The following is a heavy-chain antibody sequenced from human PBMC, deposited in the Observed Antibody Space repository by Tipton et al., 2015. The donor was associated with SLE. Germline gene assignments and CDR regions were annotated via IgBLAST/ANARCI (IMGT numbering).Heavy chain of an antibody. J-gene: IGHJ6*02. V-gene: IGHV4-59*12. D-gene: IGHD5-24*01. CDR2: IYYSGST. CDR1: GGSISSYY. CDR3: ASHVGDCYMGYYYGMDV. Sequence: TLSLTCTVSGGSISSYYWNWIRQPQGKGMEWIGYIYYSGSTNYNPSLKSRVTISVDTSKNNFYLNLISVTAADTAVYYCASHVGDCYMGYYYGMDVWGQGTTVTVS.